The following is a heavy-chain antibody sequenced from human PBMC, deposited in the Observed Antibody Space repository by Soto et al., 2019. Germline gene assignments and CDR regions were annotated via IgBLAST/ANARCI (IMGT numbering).Heavy chain of an antibody. CDR2: MDPNSGST. J-gene: IGHJ6*02. CDR1: GYTFTTYD. CDR3: ARERKFDFWRKGLDV. Sequence: QAQLVQSGAEVRKPGASVKVSCKASGYTFTTYDINWVRQAPGQGLEWLGWMDPNSGSTGYAQNFQGRITMTRNISRNTAHMELSSLQSEYPAVYYCARERKFDFWRKGLDVWGQGTTVTVSS. D-gene: IGHD3-3*01. V-gene: IGHV1-8*01.